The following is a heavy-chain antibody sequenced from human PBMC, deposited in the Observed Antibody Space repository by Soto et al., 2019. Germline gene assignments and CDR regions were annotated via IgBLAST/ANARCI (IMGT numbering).Heavy chain of an antibody. CDR2: ISGNGGTT. CDR1: GFTFSNYA. CDR3: ARGRSGLSIVSGVDY. D-gene: IGHD3-22*01. J-gene: IGHJ4*02. Sequence: GGSLRLSCAASGFTFSNYAMSWVRQAPGKGLDWVSSISGNGGTTYYADSVKGRFTFSRDNSENTLYLQMHSLRVEDTAIYYCARGRSGLSIVSGVDYWGQGTLVTVSS. V-gene: IGHV3-23*01.